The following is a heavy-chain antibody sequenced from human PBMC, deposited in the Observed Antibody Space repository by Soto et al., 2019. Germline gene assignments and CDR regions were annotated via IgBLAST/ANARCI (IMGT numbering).Heavy chain of an antibody. CDR3: ARGPRLVRYYYYMDV. CDR2: INHSGST. Sequence: QVQLQQWGAGLLKPSETLSLTCAVYGGSFSGYYWSWIRQPPGKGLEWIGEINHSGSTNYNPSLKSRVTISVDTSKNQFSLKLSSVTAADTAVYYCARGPRLVRYYYYMDVWGKGTTVTVSS. CDR1: GGSFSGYY. V-gene: IGHV4-34*01. J-gene: IGHJ6*03.